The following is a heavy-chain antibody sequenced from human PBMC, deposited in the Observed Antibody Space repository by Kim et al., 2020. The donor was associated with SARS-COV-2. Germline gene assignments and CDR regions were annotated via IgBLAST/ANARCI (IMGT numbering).Heavy chain of an antibody. J-gene: IGHJ5*02. D-gene: IGHD6-19*01. CDR1: GGSISSYY. V-gene: IGHV4-59*01. Sequence: SETLSLTCTVSGGSISSYYWSWIRQPPGTGLEWIGYIYYSGSTNYNPSLKSRVTISVDTSKNQFSLKLSSVTAADTAVYYCARDKGSVGWFDPWGQGTLVTVSS. CDR2: IYYSGST. CDR3: ARDKGSVGWFDP.